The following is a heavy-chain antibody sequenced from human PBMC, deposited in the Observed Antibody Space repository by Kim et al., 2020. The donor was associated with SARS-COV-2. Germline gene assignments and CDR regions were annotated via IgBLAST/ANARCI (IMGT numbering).Heavy chain of an antibody. Sequence: SETLSLTCAVYGGSFSGYYWSWIRQPPGKGLEWIGEINHSGSTNYNPSLKSRVTISVDTSKNQFSLKLSSVTAADTAVYYCARVRNGAAAHHGMDVWGQGTTVTVSS. V-gene: IGHV4-34*01. CDR1: GGSFSGYY. D-gene: IGHD6-13*01. CDR2: INHSGST. J-gene: IGHJ6*02. CDR3: ARVRNGAAAHHGMDV.